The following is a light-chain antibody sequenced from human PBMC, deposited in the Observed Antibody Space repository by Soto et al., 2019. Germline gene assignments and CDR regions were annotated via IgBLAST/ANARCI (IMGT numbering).Light chain of an antibody. CDR1: QSVSRNY. Sequence: DIVLTQSPGTLSLSPGERSTLSCRASQSVSRNYLAWYQQKPGQAPRLLIYGASSRATGIPDRFSGSGSGTDFTLTISRLEPEDFAVYYCQAWTFGQGTKVDIK. CDR3: QAWT. CDR2: GAS. J-gene: IGKJ1*01. V-gene: IGKV3-20*01.